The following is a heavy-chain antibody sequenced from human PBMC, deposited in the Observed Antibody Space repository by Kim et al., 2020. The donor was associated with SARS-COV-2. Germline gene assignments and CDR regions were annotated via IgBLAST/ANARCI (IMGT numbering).Heavy chain of an antibody. J-gene: IGHJ6*02. Sequence: SVKVSCKASGGTFSSYAISWVRQAPGQGLEWMGGIIPIFGTANYAQKFQGRVTITADESTSTAYMELSSLRSEDTAVYYCARDYYDSSGYDHYYGMDVWGQGTTVTVSS. V-gene: IGHV1-69*13. D-gene: IGHD3-22*01. CDR3: ARDYYDSSGYDHYYGMDV. CDR1: GGTFSSYA. CDR2: IIPIFGTA.